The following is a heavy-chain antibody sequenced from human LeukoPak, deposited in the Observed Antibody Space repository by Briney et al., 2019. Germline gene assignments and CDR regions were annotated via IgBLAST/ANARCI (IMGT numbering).Heavy chain of an antibody. CDR1: GDSVSISSAA. CDR2: TYYRSKWYN. J-gene: IGHJ5*02. V-gene: IGHV6-1*01. CDR3: ARGVLPPFDP. D-gene: IGHD3-10*01. Sequence: SQTLSLTFAISGDSVSISSAAWNWIRQSPSRGLEWLGRTYYRSKWYNDYEVSVKSRITINPDTSKNQFSLQLNTVTPEDTAVYYCARGVLPPFDPRGQGTLGTVSP.